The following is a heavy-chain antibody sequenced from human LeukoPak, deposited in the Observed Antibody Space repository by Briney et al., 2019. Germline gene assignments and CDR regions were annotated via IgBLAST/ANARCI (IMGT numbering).Heavy chain of an antibody. CDR2: INPNSGGT. CDR1: GYTFTDYY. J-gene: IGHJ3*02. Sequence: ATVKISCKASGYTFTDYYMHWVQQAPGQGLEWMGWINPNSGGTNYAQKFQGRVTMTRDTSISTAYMELSRLRSDDTAVYYCARALKTATIRDPHDAFDIWGQGTMVTVSS. D-gene: IGHD5-24*01. CDR3: ARALKTATIRDPHDAFDI. V-gene: IGHV1-2*02.